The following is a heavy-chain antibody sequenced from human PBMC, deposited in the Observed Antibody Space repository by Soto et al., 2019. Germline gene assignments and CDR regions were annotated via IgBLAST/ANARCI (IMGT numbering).Heavy chain of an antibody. CDR1: GGSISSSSYY. J-gene: IGHJ6*02. Sequence: SETLSLTCTVSGGSISSSSYYWGWIRQPPGKGLEWIGSIYYSGSTYYNPSLKSRVTISVDTSKNQFSLKLSSVTAADTAVYYCARQGDDSSGYYHYYYYGMDVWGQGSTVTV. V-gene: IGHV4-39*01. CDR2: IYYSGST. CDR3: ARQGDDSSGYYHYYYYGMDV. D-gene: IGHD3-22*01.